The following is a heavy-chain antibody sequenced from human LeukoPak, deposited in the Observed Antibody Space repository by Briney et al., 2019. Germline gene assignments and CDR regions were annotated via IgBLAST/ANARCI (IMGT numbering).Heavy chain of an antibody. V-gene: IGHV1-18*01. CDR3: ARVGDYGDYSNAFDI. Sequence: ASVKVSCKASGYTFTSYGISWVRQAPGQGLEWMGWISAYNGNTNYAQKLQGRVTMTTDTSTSTAYMELSSLRSEDTAVYYCARVGDYGDYSNAFDIWGQGTMVTVSS. CDR1: GYTFTSYG. J-gene: IGHJ3*02. D-gene: IGHD4-17*01. CDR2: ISAYNGNT.